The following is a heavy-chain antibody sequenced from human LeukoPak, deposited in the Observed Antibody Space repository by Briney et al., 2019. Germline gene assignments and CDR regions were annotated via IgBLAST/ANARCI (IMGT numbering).Heavy chain of an antibody. CDR3: AKAAPHWAYSSSWDYNWFDY. CDR1: GFTFSSYA. D-gene: IGHD6-13*01. J-gene: IGHJ5*01. V-gene: IGHV3-23*01. CDR2: ISGSGGST. Sequence: PGGSLRLSCAASGFTFSSYAMSWVRQAPGKGLEWVSAISGSGGSTYYADSVKGRFTISRDNSKNTLYLQMNSLRAEDTAVYYCAKAAPHWAYSSSWDYNWFDYWGQGTLVTVSS.